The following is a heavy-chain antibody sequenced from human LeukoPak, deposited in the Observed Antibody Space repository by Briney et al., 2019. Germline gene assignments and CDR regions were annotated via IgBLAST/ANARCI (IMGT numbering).Heavy chain of an antibody. Sequence: SETLSLTCTVSGGSISSYYWSWIRQPPGKGLEWIGYIYYSGSTNYNPSLKSRVTMSVDTSKNQFSLKLSSVTAADTAVYYCARGGSSGSFDYWGQGTLVTVSS. V-gene: IGHV4-59*12. D-gene: IGHD3-22*01. CDR1: GGSISSYY. CDR2: IYYSGST. CDR3: ARGGSSGSFDY. J-gene: IGHJ4*02.